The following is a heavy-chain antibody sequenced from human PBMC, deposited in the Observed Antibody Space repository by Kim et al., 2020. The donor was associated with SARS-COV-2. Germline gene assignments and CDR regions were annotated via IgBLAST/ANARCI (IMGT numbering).Heavy chain of an antibody. CDR1: GFTFSSYA. D-gene: IGHD3-10*01. CDR3: AKDHHYYGSGSYYRRDV. J-gene: IGHJ6*02. V-gene: IGHV3-23*01. CDR2: ISGSGGST. Sequence: GGSLRLSCAASGFTFSSYAMSWVRQAPGKGREWVSAISGSGGSTYYADSVKGRFTISRDNSKNTLYLQMNSLRAEDTAVYYCAKDHHYYGSGSYYRRDVWGQGTTVTVSS.